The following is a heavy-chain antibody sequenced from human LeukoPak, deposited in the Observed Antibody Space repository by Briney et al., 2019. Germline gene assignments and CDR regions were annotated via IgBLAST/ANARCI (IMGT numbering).Heavy chain of an antibody. D-gene: IGHD3-10*01. CDR3: ARDNGGPVDY. CDR2: IYYSGST. CDR1: GGSISSSSYY. Sequence: SETLSLTCTVSGGSISSSSYYWGWIRQPPGKGLEWIGSIYYSGSTYYNPSLKSRVTISVDTSKNQFSLTLSSVTAADTAVYYCARDNGGPVDYWGQGTLVTVSS. V-gene: IGHV4-39*02. J-gene: IGHJ4*02.